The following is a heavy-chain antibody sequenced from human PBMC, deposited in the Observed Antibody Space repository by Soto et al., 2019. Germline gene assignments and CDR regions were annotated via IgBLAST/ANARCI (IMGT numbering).Heavy chain of an antibody. Sequence: QVQLVQSGAEVKKPGSSVKVSCTACGDTFSSDAISWVRQAPGQGLEWMGGIIPIFGTANYAQKFQGRVTITADESTSTAYMELSSLSSEDTAVYYCARADSSSQFDYWGQGTLVTASS. J-gene: IGHJ4*02. CDR3: ARADSSSQFDY. D-gene: IGHD6-6*01. CDR1: GDTFSSDA. V-gene: IGHV1-69*01. CDR2: IIPIFGTA.